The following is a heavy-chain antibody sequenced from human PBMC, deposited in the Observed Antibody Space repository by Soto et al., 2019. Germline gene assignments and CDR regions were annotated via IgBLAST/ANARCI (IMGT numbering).Heavy chain of an antibody. CDR2: IYPGDSDT. J-gene: IGHJ5*01. V-gene: IGHV5-51*01. Sequence: EALRISCKGSGCSFTSYWIGWGRQMPGKGLEWMGIIYPGDSDTRYSPSFQGQVTISADKSISTAYLQWSSLKASDSAMYYCARFGGAALSCNWCDSWGKGTRVRISS. CDR3: ARFGGAALSCNWCDS. D-gene: IGHD3-16*01. CDR1: GCSFTSYW.